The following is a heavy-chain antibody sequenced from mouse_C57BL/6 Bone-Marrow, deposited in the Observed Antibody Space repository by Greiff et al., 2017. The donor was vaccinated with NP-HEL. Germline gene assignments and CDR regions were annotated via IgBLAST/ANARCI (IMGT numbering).Heavy chain of an antibody. J-gene: IGHJ1*03. Sequence: QVQLQQPGAELVKPGASVKLSCKASGYTFTSYWMQWVKQRPGQGLEWIGEIDPSDSYTNYNQKFKGKATLTVDTSSSTAYMQLSSLTSEDSAVYYCARDDGSSYYWYFDVWGTGTTVTVSS. V-gene: IGHV1-50*01. CDR2: IDPSDSYT. CDR3: ARDDGSSYYWYFDV. D-gene: IGHD1-1*01. CDR1: GYTFTSYW.